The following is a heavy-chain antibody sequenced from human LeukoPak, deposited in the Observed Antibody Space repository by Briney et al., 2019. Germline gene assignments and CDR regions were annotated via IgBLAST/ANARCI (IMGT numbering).Heavy chain of an antibody. J-gene: IGHJ4*02. Sequence: PSETLSLTCAVYGGSFSGYYWSWIRQPPGKGLEWIGEINHSGSTNYNPSLKSRVTISVDTSKNQFSLKLSSVTAADTAVYYCARHTYGSGSYSRSGPRDYWGQGTLVTVSS. CDR3: ARHTYGSGSYSRSGPRDY. CDR2: INHSGST. V-gene: IGHV4-34*01. D-gene: IGHD3-10*01. CDR1: GGSFSGYY.